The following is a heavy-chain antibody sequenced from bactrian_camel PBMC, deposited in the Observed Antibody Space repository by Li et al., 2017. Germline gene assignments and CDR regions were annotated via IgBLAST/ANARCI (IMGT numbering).Heavy chain of an antibody. Sequence: HVQLVESGGGAVQAGGSLRLSCVASGYTGYNYCAAWFRQAPGQQREGVAAIASDGESNYGDFVEGRFTISKDNAKNTLYLQMDRLRPEDTAMYYCATHEPCLPFLDRRPILEPDFSYWGQGTQVTVS. CDR3: ATHEPCLPFLDRRPILEPDFSY. V-gene: IGHV3S53*01. J-gene: IGHJ6*01. CDR1: GYTGYNYC. CDR2: IASDGES.